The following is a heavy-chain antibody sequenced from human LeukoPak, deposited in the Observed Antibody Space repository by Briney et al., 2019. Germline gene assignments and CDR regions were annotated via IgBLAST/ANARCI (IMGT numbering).Heavy chain of an antibody. CDR1: GYNFATYW. J-gene: IGHJ4*02. CDR3: ARQAALAGPGIDY. Sequence: GESLKISCQVSGYNFATYWIGWVRQMPGKGLEWVGIISPADSDTRYSPSFQGQVTISADKSINTAYLQWSSLRASGTAIYYCARQAALAGPGIDYWGQGTLVTVSS. D-gene: IGHD6-19*01. CDR2: ISPADSDT. V-gene: IGHV5-51*01.